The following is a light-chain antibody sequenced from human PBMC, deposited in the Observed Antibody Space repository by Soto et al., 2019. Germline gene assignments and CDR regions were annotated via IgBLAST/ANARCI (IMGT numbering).Light chain of an antibody. CDR2: DNY. CDR1: NSNVGNNS. CDR3: GTWDSSLSGEV. J-gene: IGLJ1*01. Sequence: QSVLTQPPSVSAAPGQKVTISCSGGNSNVGNNSVSWYQQLPRTAPKLLIYDNYKRPSGIPDRFSGSKSGSSATLAITALQTGDEADYYCGTWDSSLSGEVFXTGTKVTVL. V-gene: IGLV1-51*01.